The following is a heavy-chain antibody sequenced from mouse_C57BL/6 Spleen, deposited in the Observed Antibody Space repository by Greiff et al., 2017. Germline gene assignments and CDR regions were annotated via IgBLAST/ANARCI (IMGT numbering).Heavy chain of an antibody. J-gene: IGHJ2*01. CDR2: IDPSDSYT. V-gene: IGHV1-59*01. CDR3: ARYGNHYYFDY. D-gene: IGHD2-1*01. CDR1: GYTFTSYW. Sequence: QVQLQQPGAELVRPGTSVKLSCKASGYTFTSYWMHWVKQRPGQGLEWIGVIDPSDSYTNYNQKFKGKATLPVDTSSSTAYMQLSSLTSEDSEVYYCARYGNHYYFDYWGQGTTLTVSS.